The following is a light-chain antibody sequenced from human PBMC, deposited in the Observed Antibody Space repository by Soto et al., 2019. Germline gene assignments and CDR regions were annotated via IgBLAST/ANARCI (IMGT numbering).Light chain of an antibody. Sequence: QSVLKQPPSVSGAPGQRVTISCTGSSSNIGAGYEVHWYQQLPGTAPKLLIYGNSNRPSGVPDRFSGSKSGTSASLAITGLQAEDEADYYCQSYDSSLSGSVFGGGTKVTVL. CDR3: QSYDSSLSGSV. CDR1: SSNIGAGYE. CDR2: GNS. J-gene: IGLJ2*01. V-gene: IGLV1-40*01.